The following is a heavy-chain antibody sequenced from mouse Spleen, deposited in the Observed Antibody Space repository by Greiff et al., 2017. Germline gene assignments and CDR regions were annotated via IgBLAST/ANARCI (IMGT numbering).Heavy chain of an antibody. CDR3: ARSSYYGNYYAMDY. CDR2: INPSTGGT. V-gene: IGHV1-42*01. J-gene: IGHJ4*01. CDR1: GYSFTGYY. Sequence: VQLKESGPELVKPGASVKISCKASGYSFTGYYMNWVKQSPEKSLEWIGEINPSTGGTTYNQKFKAKATLTVDKSSSTAYMQLKSLTSEDSAVYYCARSSYYGNYYAMDYWGQGTSVTVSS. D-gene: IGHD2-1*01.